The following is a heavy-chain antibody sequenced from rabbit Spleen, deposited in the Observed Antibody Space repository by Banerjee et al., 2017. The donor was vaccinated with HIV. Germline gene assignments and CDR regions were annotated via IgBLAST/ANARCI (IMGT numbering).Heavy chain of an antibody. D-gene: IGHD8-1*01. V-gene: IGHV1S45*01. CDR3: ARDGAGGSYFAL. J-gene: IGHJ4*01. CDR1: GFSFSFNSY. CDR2: IDIGSSGFT. Sequence: QEQLVESGGGLVKPGASLTLTCTASGFSFSFNSYMCWVRQTPGKGLEWIACIDIGSSGFTYFASWAKGRFTISKTSSSTVTLQMTSLTAADTATYFCARDGAGGSYFALWGPGTLVTVS.